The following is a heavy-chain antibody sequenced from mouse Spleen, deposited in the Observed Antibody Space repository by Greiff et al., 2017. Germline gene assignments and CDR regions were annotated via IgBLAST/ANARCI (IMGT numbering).Heavy chain of an antibody. CDR3: ARVGNYRFAY. D-gene: IGHD2-1*01. J-gene: IGHJ3*01. CDR2: IDPSDSYT. CDR1: GYTFTSYW. V-gene: IGHV1-69*01. Sequence: QVQLQQPGAELVMPGASVKLSCKASGYTFTSYWMHWVKQRPGQGLEWIGEIDPSDSYTNYNQKFKGKATLTVDKSSSTAYMQLSSLTSEDSAVYYCARVGNYRFAYWGQGTLVTVSA.